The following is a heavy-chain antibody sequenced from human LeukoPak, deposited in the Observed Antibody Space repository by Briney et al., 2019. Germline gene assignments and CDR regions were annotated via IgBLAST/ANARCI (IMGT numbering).Heavy chain of an antibody. CDR3: AKDTAQKIGYRFDP. CDR2: INGSGGST. Sequence: PGGSLRLSCAASGFTFSSYAMGWVRQAPGKGLDGVAAINGSGGSTYYADSVKGRFTISRDNSKNTLYLQMNSLRDEDTAVYYCAKDTAQKIGYRFDPWGQGTLVTVSS. V-gene: IGHV3-23*01. D-gene: IGHD3-22*01. J-gene: IGHJ5*02. CDR1: GFTFSSYA.